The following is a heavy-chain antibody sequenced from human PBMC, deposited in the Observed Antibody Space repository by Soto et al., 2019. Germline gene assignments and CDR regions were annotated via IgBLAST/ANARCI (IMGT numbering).Heavy chain of an antibody. CDR1: GFTFSSYG. Sequence: GGSLRLSCAASGFTFSSYGMHWVRQAPGKGLEWVAVIWYDGSNKYYADSVKGRFTISRDNSKNTLYLQMNSLRAEDTAVYYCARGPTVTAHQGYYYYYYGMDVWGQGTTVTVSS. J-gene: IGHJ6*02. CDR2: IWYDGSNK. D-gene: IGHD4-17*01. CDR3: ARGPTVTAHQGYYYYYYGMDV. V-gene: IGHV3-33*01.